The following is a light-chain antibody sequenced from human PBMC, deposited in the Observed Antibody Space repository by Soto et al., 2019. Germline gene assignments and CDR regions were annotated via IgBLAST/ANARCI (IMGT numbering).Light chain of an antibody. CDR3: QERSTWPGT. J-gene: IGKJ2*01. Sequence: ETVLTQSPATLSMSPGERANLSCRASQSVSNYLAWYQQKPGQAPRLLIYDASNRATGIPARFSGSRSGRDFTLTISSLETADFAVYYCQERSTWPGTFGQGTKLEIK. CDR2: DAS. CDR1: QSVSNY. V-gene: IGKV3-11*02.